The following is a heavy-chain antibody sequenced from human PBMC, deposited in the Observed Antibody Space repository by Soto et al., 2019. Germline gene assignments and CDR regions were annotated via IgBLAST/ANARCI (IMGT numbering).Heavy chain of an antibody. Sequence: GASVKVSCKASGGTFSSYAISWVRQAPGQGLEWMGGIIPIFGTANYAQKFQGRVTITADESTSTAYMELSSLRSEDTAVYYCARDPYGGNTYYYYGMDVWGQGTTVTVSS. J-gene: IGHJ6*02. V-gene: IGHV1-69*13. D-gene: IGHD4-17*01. CDR1: GGTFSSYA. CDR2: IIPIFGTA. CDR3: ARDPYGGNTYYYYGMDV.